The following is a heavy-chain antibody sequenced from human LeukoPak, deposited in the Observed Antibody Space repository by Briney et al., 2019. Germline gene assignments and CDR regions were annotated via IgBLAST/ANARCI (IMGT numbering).Heavy chain of an antibody. CDR2: ISGSGGST. D-gene: IGHD3-22*01. CDR3: TTDPYYYDSSGYP. Sequence: GGSLRLSCAASGFIFSSYAMSWVRQAPGKGLEWVSAISGSGGSTYYADSVKGRFTISRDNSKNTLYVQMNSLRAEDTAVYYCTTDPYYYDSSGYPWGQGTLVTVSS. J-gene: IGHJ5*02. V-gene: IGHV3-23*01. CDR1: GFIFSSYA.